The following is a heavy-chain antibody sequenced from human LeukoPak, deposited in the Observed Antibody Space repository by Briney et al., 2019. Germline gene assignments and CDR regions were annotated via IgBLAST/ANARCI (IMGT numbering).Heavy chain of an antibody. V-gene: IGHV3-53*04. Sequence: GGSLRHSCAASGFTVSSNYMTWVRQAPGKGLEWVSLIYRGGTTYYADSVKGRFTISRHNSMNTLYLQMNSLRAEDTAVYYCARGGYTYGSNYYYAMDVWGQGTTVTVSS. CDR3: ARGGYTYGSNYYYAMDV. CDR2: IYRGGTT. J-gene: IGHJ6*02. CDR1: GFTVSSNY. D-gene: IGHD5-18*01.